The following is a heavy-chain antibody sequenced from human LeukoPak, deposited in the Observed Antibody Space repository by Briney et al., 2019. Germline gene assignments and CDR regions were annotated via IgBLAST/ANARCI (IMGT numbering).Heavy chain of an antibody. Sequence: ASVKVSCKASGYTFTSYGISWVRQAPGQGLEWMGWINPNSGGTNYAQKFQGRVTMTRDTSISTAYMELSRLRSDDTAVYYCARDRAVAGKRHQNWFDPWGQGTLVTVSS. V-gene: IGHV1-2*02. CDR3: ARDRAVAGKRHQNWFDP. J-gene: IGHJ5*02. CDR1: GYTFTSYG. CDR2: INPNSGGT. D-gene: IGHD6-19*01.